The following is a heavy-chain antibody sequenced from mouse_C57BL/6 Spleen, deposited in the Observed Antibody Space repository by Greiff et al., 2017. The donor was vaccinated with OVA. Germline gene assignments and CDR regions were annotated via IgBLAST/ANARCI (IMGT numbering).Heavy chain of an antibody. V-gene: IGHV5-17*01. J-gene: IGHJ4*01. Sequence: EVHLVESGGGLVKPGGSLKLSCAASGFTFSDYGMHWVRQAPEKGLEWVAYISSGSSTIYYADTVKGRFTISRDNAKNTLFLQMTSLRSEDTAMYYCARTGYYGSSPYYAMDYWGQGTSVTVSS. CDR3: ARTGYYGSSPYYAMDY. CDR1: GFTFSDYG. CDR2: ISSGSSTI. D-gene: IGHD1-1*01.